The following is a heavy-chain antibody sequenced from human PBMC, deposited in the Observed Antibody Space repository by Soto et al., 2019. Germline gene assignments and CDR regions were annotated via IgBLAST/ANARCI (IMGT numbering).Heavy chain of an antibody. D-gene: IGHD3-22*01. Sequence: ASVKVSCKASGYTFTGYYMHWVRQAPGQGLEWMGWINPNSGGTNYAQKFQGRVTMTRDTSISTAYMELSRLRSDDTAVYCCASAQLNYYDSSGYLDYWGQGTLVTVSS. CDR3: ASAQLNYYDSSGYLDY. CDR1: GYTFTGYY. V-gene: IGHV1-2*02. J-gene: IGHJ4*02. CDR2: INPNSGGT.